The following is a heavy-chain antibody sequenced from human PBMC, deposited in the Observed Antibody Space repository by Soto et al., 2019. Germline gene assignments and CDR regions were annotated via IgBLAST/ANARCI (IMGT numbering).Heavy chain of an antibody. CDR1: GFTFSSYE. Sequence: GSLLPSGAASGFTFSSYEMNWVRQAAGKGLEWVSYISSSGSTIYYADSVKGRFTISRDNAKNSLYLQMNSLRAEDTAVYYCARGGGIAARFYYYYGMDVWGQGTKVTVSS. CDR2: ISSSGSTI. V-gene: IGHV3-48*03. J-gene: IGHJ6*02. D-gene: IGHD6-6*01. CDR3: ARGGGIAARFYYYYGMDV.